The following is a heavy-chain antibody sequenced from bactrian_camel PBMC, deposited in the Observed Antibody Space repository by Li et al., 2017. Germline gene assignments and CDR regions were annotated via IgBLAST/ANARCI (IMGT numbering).Heavy chain of an antibody. CDR1: GHTYTDYS. CDR3: AADVPVPALHGGRWVPPGPFTY. Sequence: HVQLVESGGGSVQAGGSLRLSRKISGHTYTDYSLGWFRRAPGKEREGVAVLDIDDTTFYTDSVKGRFTIDLDTAANTLYLQMNSLKPEDTAMYYCAADVPVPALHGGRWVPPGPFTYWGQGTQVTVS. J-gene: IGHJ4*01. CDR2: LDIDDTT. D-gene: IGHD6*01. V-gene: IGHV3S55*01.